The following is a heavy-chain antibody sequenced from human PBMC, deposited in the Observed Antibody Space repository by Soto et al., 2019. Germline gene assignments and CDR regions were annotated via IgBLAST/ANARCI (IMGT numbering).Heavy chain of an antibody. Sequence: GSLRLSCAASGFTFSSYEMNWVRQAPGKGLEWVSYISSSGSTIYYADSVKGRFTISRDNAKNSLYLQMNSLRAEDTAVYYCARVPSSGYYSYYFDYWGQGTLVTVSS. CDR2: ISSSGSTI. D-gene: IGHD3-22*01. V-gene: IGHV3-48*03. CDR3: ARVPSSGYYSYYFDY. J-gene: IGHJ4*02. CDR1: GFTFSSYE.